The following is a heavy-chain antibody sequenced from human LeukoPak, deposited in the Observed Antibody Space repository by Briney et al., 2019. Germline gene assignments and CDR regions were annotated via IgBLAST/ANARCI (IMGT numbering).Heavy chain of an antibody. CDR2: IYYSGST. CDR3: ARGPTWEPKTGYYFDY. CDR1: GGSISSGGYY. D-gene: IGHD1-26*01. V-gene: IGHV4-31*03. Sequence: SQTLSLTCTDSGGSISSGGYYWSWIRQHPGKGLEWIGYIYYSGSTYYNPSLKSRVTISVDTSKNQFSLKLSSVTAADTAVYYCARGPTWEPKTGYYFDYWGQGTLVTVSS. J-gene: IGHJ4*02.